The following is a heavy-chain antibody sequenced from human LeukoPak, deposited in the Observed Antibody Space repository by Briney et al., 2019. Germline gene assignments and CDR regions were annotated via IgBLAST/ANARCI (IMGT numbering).Heavy chain of an antibody. D-gene: IGHD1-26*01. CDR1: GASVSSSNW. J-gene: IGHJ4*02. CDR2: IHDSGST. CDR3: ARVSGSYFDY. V-gene: IGHV4-4*02. Sequence: SETLSLTCAVSGASVSSSNWWMWVRQPPKKGLEWIGEIHDSGSTNYNPSLKSRVTMSVDTSKNQISLRLTSVTAADTAVYYCARVSGSYFDYWGQGTLVTVSS.